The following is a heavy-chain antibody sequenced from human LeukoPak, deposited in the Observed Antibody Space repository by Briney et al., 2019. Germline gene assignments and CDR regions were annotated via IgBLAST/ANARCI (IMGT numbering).Heavy chain of an antibody. CDR3: ARGADYGGNQRDGY. D-gene: IGHD4-23*01. V-gene: IGHV1-2*06. J-gene: IGHJ4*02. Sequence: ASVKVSCKTSGYTFTDYYMHWVRQAPGQGLEWMGRNNPNSGGATYAQKFQGRVTVTRDTSISTTFMELSSLRFDDTAVYYCARGADYGGNQRDGYWGQGTLVTVSS. CDR2: NNPNSGGA. CDR1: GYTFTDYY.